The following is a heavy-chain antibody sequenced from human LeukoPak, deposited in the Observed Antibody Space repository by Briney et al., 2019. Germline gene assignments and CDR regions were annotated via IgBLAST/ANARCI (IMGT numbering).Heavy chain of an antibody. J-gene: IGHJ4*02. CDR3: ARDLTYYYGSGSYYDY. D-gene: IGHD3-10*01. CDR2: IYYSGST. Sequence: SETLSLTCTVSGGSISSGAYYWSWIRQHPGKGLEWIGYIYYSGSTYYNPSLKSRVTISVDTSKNQFSLKLSSVTAADTAVYYCARDLTYYYGSGSYYDYWGQGTLVTVSS. V-gene: IGHV4-61*08. CDR1: GGSISSGAYY.